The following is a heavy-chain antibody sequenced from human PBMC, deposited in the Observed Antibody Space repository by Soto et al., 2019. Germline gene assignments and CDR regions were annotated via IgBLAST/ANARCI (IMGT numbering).Heavy chain of an antibody. CDR2: IRSKAFSYAT. CDR3: TRLDISGNYYDY. Sequence: EVQLVESGGALVQPGGSLKLSCVASGFTLSGSAVHWVRQASGKGLEWVGRIRSKAFSYATAYAASVKGRFTISRDDSKNTAYLQMTSLKTEDTPVYYCTRLDISGNYYDYWGQGTLVTVSS. D-gene: IGHD3-22*01. V-gene: IGHV3-73*01. CDR1: GFTLSGSA. J-gene: IGHJ4*02.